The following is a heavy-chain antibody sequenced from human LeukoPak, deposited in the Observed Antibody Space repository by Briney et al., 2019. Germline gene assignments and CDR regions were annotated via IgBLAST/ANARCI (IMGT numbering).Heavy chain of an antibody. CDR3: AREGRLQSFGI. V-gene: IGHV4-39*07. CDR2: IHHSGTT. D-gene: IGHD5-24*01. Sequence: SETLSLTCTVSGGSISSSIYYWGWIRQPPGKGLEWIGSIHHSGTTYYNPSLKSRVTISVDTSKNQFSLKLSSVTAADTAVYYCAREGRLQSFGIWGQGTMVTVSS. CDR1: GGSISSSIYY. J-gene: IGHJ3*02.